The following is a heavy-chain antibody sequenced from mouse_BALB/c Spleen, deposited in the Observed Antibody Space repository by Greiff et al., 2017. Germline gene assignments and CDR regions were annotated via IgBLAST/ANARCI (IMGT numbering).Heavy chain of an antibody. V-gene: IGHV1-4*01. D-gene: IGHD1-2*01. J-gene: IGHJ2*01. CDR2: INPSSGYT. CDR1: GYTFTSYS. CDR3: ARQAHYYSSWDY. Sequence: QVQLQQSGAELARPGASVKMSCKASGYTFTSYSMHWVKQRPGQGLEWVGYINPSSGYTNYNQTFKDKATLTADKSSSTAYMQLSSLTSEDSAVYYCARQAHYYSSWDYWGQGTTLTVSS.